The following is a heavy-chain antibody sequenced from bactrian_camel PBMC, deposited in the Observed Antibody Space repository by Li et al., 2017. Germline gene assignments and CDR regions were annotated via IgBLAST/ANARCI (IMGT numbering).Heavy chain of an antibody. CDR3: AAGAGTFGY. D-gene: IGHD6*01. CDR2: IATGSGNT. V-gene: IGHV3S25*01. CDR1: GYTYNRNC. Sequence: QLVESGGGSVQAGGSLRLSCAASGYTYNRNCMAWFRQAPGKEREGVARIATGSGNTYYADSVKGRFTISQDNAKNTVYLQMTSLKPEDTAVHYCAAGAGTFGYWGQGTQVTVS. J-gene: IGHJ6*01.